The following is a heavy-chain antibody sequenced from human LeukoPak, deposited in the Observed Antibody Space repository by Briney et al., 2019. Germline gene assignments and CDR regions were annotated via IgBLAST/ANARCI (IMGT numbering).Heavy chain of an antibody. CDR2: IYHSGST. J-gene: IGHJ3*02. CDR3: VGGPDAFDI. Sequence: SETLSLTCTVSGVSITNYYWSWIRQPPGKGLEWIGSIYHSGSTYYNPSLKSRVTISLDTSKNQFSLKLSSVTAADTAVYYCVGGPDAFDIWGQGTMVTVSS. CDR1: GVSITNYY. D-gene: IGHD3-16*01. V-gene: IGHV4-38-2*02.